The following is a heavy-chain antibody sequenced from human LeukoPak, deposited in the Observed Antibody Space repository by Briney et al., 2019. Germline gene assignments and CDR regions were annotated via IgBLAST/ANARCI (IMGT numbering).Heavy chain of an antibody. CDR2: IIPIFGTA. Sequence: SVKVSCKASGGTFSSYAISWVRQAPGQGLEWMGGIIPIFGTANYEQKFQGRVTITTDESTSTAYMELSSLRSEDTAVYYCARVLAGYCSSTSCYRYYYMDVWGKGTTVTVSS. V-gene: IGHV1-69*05. CDR3: ARVLAGYCSSTSCYRYYYMDV. D-gene: IGHD2-2*02. J-gene: IGHJ6*03. CDR1: GGTFSSYA.